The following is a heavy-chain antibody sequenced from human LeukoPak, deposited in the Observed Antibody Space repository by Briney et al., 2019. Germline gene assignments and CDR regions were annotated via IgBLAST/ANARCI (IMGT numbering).Heavy chain of an antibody. Sequence: GGSLRLSCAASGFTFSSYWMHWARQAPGKGLVWVSRINSDGSSASYADSVKGRFAISRDNAKNTLYLQMNSLRAEDMAVYYCARDVYYGSGSYSNNAFDIWGQGTMVTVSS. V-gene: IGHV3-74*01. CDR1: GFTFSSYW. J-gene: IGHJ3*02. CDR3: ARDVYYGSGSYSNNAFDI. D-gene: IGHD3-10*01. CDR2: INSDGSSA.